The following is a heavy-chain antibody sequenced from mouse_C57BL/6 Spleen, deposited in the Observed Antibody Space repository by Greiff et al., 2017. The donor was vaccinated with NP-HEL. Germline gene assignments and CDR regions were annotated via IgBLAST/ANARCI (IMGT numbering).Heavy chain of an antibody. CDR2: INPNNGGT. J-gene: IGHJ1*03. V-gene: IGHV1-26*01. CDR1: GYTFTDYY. CDR3: ARYHYGSTGYFDV. Sequence: EVQLQQSGPELVKPGASVKISCKASGYTFTDYYMNWVKQSHGKSLEWIGDINPNNGGTSYNQKFKGKATLTVDKSSSTAYMELRSLTSEDSAVYYCARYHYGSTGYFDVWGTGTTVTVSS. D-gene: IGHD1-1*01.